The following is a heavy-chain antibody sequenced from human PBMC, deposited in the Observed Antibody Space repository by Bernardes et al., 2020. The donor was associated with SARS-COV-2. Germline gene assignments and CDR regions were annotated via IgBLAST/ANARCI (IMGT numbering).Heavy chain of an antibody. CDR2: ILSKTDGGTT. Sequence: GGSLRLSCAASGFTFTNAWMRWVRQTPGKGLEWVGRILSKTDGGTTDYAAPVKGRFIISRDDSKNTLYLQMNSLKTEDTGVYYCTTGLRGGYGNYFYYGMDVWGQGTTVTVSS. J-gene: IGHJ6*02. CDR1: GFTFTNAW. D-gene: IGHD5-12*01. CDR3: TTGLRGGYGNYFYYGMDV. V-gene: IGHV3-15*01.